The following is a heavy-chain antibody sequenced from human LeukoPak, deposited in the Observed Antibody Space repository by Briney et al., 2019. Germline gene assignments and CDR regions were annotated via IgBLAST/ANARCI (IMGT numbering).Heavy chain of an antibody. CDR2: INPNSGGT. Sequence: ASVKVSCKASGYTFTGYYMHWVRQAPGQGLEWMGWINPNSGGTNYAQKFQGRVTMTRDTSISTAYMELSGLRSDDTAVYYCARDHRRYYDSSGYCGYWGQGTLVTVSS. V-gene: IGHV1-2*02. J-gene: IGHJ4*02. CDR3: ARDHRRYYDSSGYCGY. D-gene: IGHD3-22*01. CDR1: GYTFTGYY.